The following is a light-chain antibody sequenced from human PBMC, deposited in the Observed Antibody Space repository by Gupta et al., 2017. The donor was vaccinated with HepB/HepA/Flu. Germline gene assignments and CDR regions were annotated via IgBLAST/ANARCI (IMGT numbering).Light chain of an antibody. Sequence: IVMTQSPATPSVSPGERATLSCRASQSVSSNLAWYQQKPGQAPRLLIYGASTRDTGIPARFGGSGYGKEFTLTISSRQSEDFAVYYCQQDNNWPPITFGGGTKVDIK. CDR3: QQDNNWPPIT. V-gene: IGKV3-15*01. CDR1: QSVSSN. J-gene: IGKJ4*01. CDR2: GAS.